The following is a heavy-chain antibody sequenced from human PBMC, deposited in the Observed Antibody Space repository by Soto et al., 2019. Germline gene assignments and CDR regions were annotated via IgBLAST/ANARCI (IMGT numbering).Heavy chain of an antibody. CDR3: ARDPSEGRVGNWFES. J-gene: IGHJ5*01. CDR2: ISMTTSYV. D-gene: IGHD2-2*01. CDR1: GITFSRYG. V-gene: IGHV3-21*01. Sequence: EVQLVESGGGLVKPGGSLRLSCAASGITFSRYGMSWVRQAPGKGLEWVASISMTTSYVYYADSVKGRFSISRDNAKKILYLEMYALRTEDTAVYYCARDPSEGRVGNWFESWGQGTLVTVSS.